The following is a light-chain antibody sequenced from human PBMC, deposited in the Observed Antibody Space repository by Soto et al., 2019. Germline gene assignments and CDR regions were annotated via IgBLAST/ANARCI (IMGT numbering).Light chain of an antibody. CDR2: DAS. J-gene: IGKJ1*01. V-gene: IGKV3-11*01. CDR1: QSVSSY. CDR3: QQRSNWSWT. Sequence: EIVWTQSPATLSLSPGERATLSCRASQSVSSYLAWYQQKPGQAPRLLIYDASNRATGIPARFSGSGSGTDFTLTISRLEPEEFAVYYCQQRSNWSWTFGQGTKVDI.